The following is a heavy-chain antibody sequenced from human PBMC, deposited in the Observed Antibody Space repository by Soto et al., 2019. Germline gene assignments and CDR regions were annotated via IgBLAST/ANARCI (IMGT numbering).Heavy chain of an antibody. CDR2: IIPIFGTA. D-gene: IGHD3-22*01. CDR3: ASRPRWYDSSGYSGSDDAFDI. J-gene: IGHJ3*02. V-gene: IGHV1-69*06. Sequence: SVKVSCKASGGTFSSYAISWVRQAPGQGLEWMGGIIPIFGTANYAQKFQGRVTITADKSTSTAYMELSSLRSEDTAVYYCASRPRWYDSSGYSGSDDAFDIWGQGTMVT. CDR1: GGTFSSYA.